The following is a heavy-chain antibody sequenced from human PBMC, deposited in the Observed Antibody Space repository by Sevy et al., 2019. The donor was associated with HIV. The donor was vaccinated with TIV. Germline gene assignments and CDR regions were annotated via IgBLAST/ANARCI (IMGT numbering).Heavy chain of an antibody. CDR3: VRWDYSTSGNWFDP. D-gene: IGHD6-13*01. CDR2: ISSSGHYI. CDR1: GFTFSRYS. J-gene: IGHJ5*02. V-gene: IGHV3-21*01. Sequence: GETLKISCGASGFTFSRYSMNWVRQAPGKGLEWVSYISSSGHYIQYADSVRGRFTISRDNAGDSLDLQMNSLRAEDTAVYFCVRWDYSTSGNWFDPWGQGTLVTVSS.